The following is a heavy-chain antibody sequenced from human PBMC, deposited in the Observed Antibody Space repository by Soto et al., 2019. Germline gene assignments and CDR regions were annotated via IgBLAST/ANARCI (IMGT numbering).Heavy chain of an antibody. CDR3: ARDYYGAGSKYYYYGMEV. Sequence: SETLSLTCTVSGDSITSGGYYWSWLRQQPGKGLEWIGYIYHSGGASYNPSLRGRAVISIDTSKNQFFLRMNAVTAADTATYYCARDYYGAGSKYYYYGMEVWGQGTTVTVCS. J-gene: IGHJ6*02. D-gene: IGHD3-10*01. CDR2: IYHSGGA. CDR1: GDSITSGGYY. V-gene: IGHV4-31*03.